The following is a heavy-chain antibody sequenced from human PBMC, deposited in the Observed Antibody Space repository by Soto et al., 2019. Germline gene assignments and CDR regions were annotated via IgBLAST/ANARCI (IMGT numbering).Heavy chain of an antibody. V-gene: IGHV2-5*02. CDR2: IYWDGDK. Sequence: QITLKESGPTLVTPTQTLTLTCTFSGFSLSTSGMGVHWIRQPPGKALEWLALIYWDGDKRYRPSLKSRLTITEDTFKKQVVLTMTNMDSVDTATYYCAHKASSGRIYWGQGTLVTVSS. D-gene: IGHD1-26*01. CDR3: AHKASSGRIY. J-gene: IGHJ4*02. CDR1: GFSLSTSGMG.